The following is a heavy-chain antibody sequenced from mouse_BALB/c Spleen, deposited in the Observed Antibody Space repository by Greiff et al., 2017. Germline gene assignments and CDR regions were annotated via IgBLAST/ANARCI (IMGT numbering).Heavy chain of an antibody. J-gene: IGHJ2*01. CDR3: ARGNRHDVRYFDY. CDR1: GYTITSYV. CDR2: INPYNDGT. V-gene: IGHV1-14*01. D-gene: IGHD2-14*01. Sequence: EVQLQQSGPELVKPGASVKMSCKASGYTITSYVMHWVKQKPGQGLEWIGYINPYNDGTKYNEKFKGKATLTSDKSSSTAYMELSSLTSEDSAVYYCARGNRHDVRYFDYWGQGTTLTVSS.